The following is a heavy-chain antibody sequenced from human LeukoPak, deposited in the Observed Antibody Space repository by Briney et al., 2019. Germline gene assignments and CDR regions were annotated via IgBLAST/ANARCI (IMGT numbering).Heavy chain of an antibody. D-gene: IGHD2-8*01. J-gene: IGHJ5*02. CDR2: ISYDGSNK. CDR1: GFTFSSHA. V-gene: IGHV3-30*04. Sequence: GGSLRLSCVASGFTFSSHAMNWVRQAPGRGLGWVAVISYDGSNKYYVDSVKGRFTISRDNSKNTLYLQMNSLRAEDTAVYYCARVGTSSLRDWFDPWGQGTLVTVSS. CDR3: ARVGTSSLRDWFDP.